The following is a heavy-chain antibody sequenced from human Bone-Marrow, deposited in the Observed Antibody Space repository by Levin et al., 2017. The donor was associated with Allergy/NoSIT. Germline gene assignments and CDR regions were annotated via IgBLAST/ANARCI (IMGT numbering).Heavy chain of an antibody. CDR1: GFTFSSYA. CDR3: AKDMTFAARCFDY. CDR2: ISGSGGST. J-gene: IGHJ4*02. Sequence: GESLKISCAASGFTFSSYAMSWVRQAPGKGLEWVSAISGSGGSTYYADSVKGRFTISRDNSKNTLYLQMNSLRAEDTAVYYCAKDMTFAARCFDYWGQGTLVTVSS. V-gene: IGHV3-23*01. D-gene: IGHD6-6*01.